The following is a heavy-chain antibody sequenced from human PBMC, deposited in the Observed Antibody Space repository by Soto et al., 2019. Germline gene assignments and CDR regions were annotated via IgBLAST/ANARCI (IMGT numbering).Heavy chain of an antibody. CDR1: GGSISSGDYY. D-gene: IGHD3-10*01. Sequence: SETLSLTCTVSGGSISSGDYYWSWIRQPPGKGLEWIGYIYYSGSTYYNPSLKSRVTISVDTSKNQFSLKLSSVTAADTAVYYCARATVRGKKWDYYYYYGMDVWGQGTTVTVSS. J-gene: IGHJ6*02. CDR2: IYYSGST. CDR3: ARATVRGKKWDYYYYYGMDV. V-gene: IGHV4-30-4*01.